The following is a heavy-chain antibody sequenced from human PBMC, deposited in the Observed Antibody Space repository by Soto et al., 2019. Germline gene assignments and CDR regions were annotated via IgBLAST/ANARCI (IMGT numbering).Heavy chain of an antibody. D-gene: IGHD4-17*01. CDR2: IYPGDSDT. CDR3: ATHDYGDYFYFQH. V-gene: IGHV5-51*01. Sequence: PGESLKISCKGSGYSFTSYWIGWVRQMPGKGVEWMGIIYPGDSDTRYSPSFQGQVTISADKSISTAYLQWSSLKASDTAMYYCATHDYGDYFYFQHWGQGTLVTVSS. J-gene: IGHJ1*01. CDR1: GYSFTSYW.